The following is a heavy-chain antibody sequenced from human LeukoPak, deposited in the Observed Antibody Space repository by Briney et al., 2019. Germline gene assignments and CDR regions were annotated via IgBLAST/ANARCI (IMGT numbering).Heavy chain of an antibody. D-gene: IGHD2-2*01. V-gene: IGHV4-34*01. Sequence: SQTLCLICAVYGGSLSVYYWRWIPEPPGKGLEWIGEINHSGSTNYNPSLTSRVTISVDTFKNQFSLKLSSVTAADTAVYYCARDGGYCSSTSCYYKWFDPWGQGTLVTVSS. J-gene: IGHJ5*02. CDR3: ARDGGYCSSTSCYYKWFDP. CDR2: INHSGST. CDR1: GGSLSVYY.